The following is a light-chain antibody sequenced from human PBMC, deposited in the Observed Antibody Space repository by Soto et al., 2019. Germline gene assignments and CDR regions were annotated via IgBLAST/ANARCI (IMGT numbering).Light chain of an antibody. J-gene: IGKJ1*01. Sequence: AIQVTQSPSSLSASVGDRVTITCRTSQGIRSALGWYQQKPGKVPKLLIYAASTLQSGVPSRFSGSGSGRDFTLTISSLQPEDFATYYCLRDYAYFWAVGQGTKVEIK. V-gene: IGKV1-6*01. CDR2: AAS. CDR1: QGIRSA. CDR3: LRDYAYFWA.